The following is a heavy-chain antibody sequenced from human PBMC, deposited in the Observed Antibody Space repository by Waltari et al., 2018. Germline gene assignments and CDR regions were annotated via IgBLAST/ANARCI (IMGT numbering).Heavy chain of an antibody. V-gene: IGHV3-23*01. CDR1: GFTFSSYA. J-gene: IGHJ4*02. D-gene: IGHD1-26*01. CDR2: ISGSGGST. Sequence: EVQLLESGGGLVQPGGSLRLSCVASGFTFSSYAMSWVRQAPGKGLEWVSAISGSGGSTYYADSVKGRFTISRDNSKNTLYLQMNSLRAEDTAVYYCAKDVGWELLPFDYWGQGTLVTVSS. CDR3: AKDVGWELLPFDY.